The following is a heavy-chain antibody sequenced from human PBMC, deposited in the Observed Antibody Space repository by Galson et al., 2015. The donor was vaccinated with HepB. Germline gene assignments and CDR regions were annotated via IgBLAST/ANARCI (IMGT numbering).Heavy chain of an antibody. CDR3: ASGSLHSGSYIGDY. CDR1: GGSISSGSYY. Sequence: TLSLTCTVSGGSISSGSYYWSWIRQPAGKGLEWIGRIYTSGSTNYNPSLKSRVTISVDTSKNQFSLKLSSVTAADTAVYYCASGSLHSGSYIGDYWGQGTLVTVSS. D-gene: IGHD1-26*01. J-gene: IGHJ4*02. V-gene: IGHV4-61*02. CDR2: IYTSGST.